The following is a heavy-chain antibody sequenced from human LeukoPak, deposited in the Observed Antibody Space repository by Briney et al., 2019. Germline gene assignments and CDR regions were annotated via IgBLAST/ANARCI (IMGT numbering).Heavy chain of an antibody. CDR3: ARNRELSLSFDY. CDR2: ISSSGSTI. Sequence: GGSLRLSCAASGFTFSDYYMSWIRQAPGKGLEWVSYISSSGSTIYYADSVKGRFTISRDNAENSLYLQMYSLRAEDTAVYYCARNRELSLSFDYWGQGTLVTVSS. V-gene: IGHV3-11*04. D-gene: IGHD3-16*02. J-gene: IGHJ4*02. CDR1: GFTFSDYY.